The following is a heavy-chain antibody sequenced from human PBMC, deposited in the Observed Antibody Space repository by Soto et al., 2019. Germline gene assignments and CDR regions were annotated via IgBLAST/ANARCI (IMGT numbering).Heavy chain of an antibody. Sequence: PGESLKISCKGSGYSFTSYWIGWVRQMPGKGLEWMGIIYPGDSDTRYSPSFQGQVTISADKSISTAYLQWSSLKASDTAMYYCARLYEWRRFLEWLSPPSYYYYGMDVWGQGTTVTVSS. CDR2: IYPGDSDT. D-gene: IGHD3-3*01. CDR3: ARLYEWRRFLEWLSPPSYYYYGMDV. CDR1: GYSFTSYW. J-gene: IGHJ6*02. V-gene: IGHV5-51*01.